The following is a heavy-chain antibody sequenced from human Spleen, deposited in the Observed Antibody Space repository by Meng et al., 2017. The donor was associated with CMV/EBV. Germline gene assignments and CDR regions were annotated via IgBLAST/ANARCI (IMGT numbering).Heavy chain of an antibody. Sequence: QGQVQESGPGLVKPSQTLSPTCTVSGGSISSGDYYWSWIRQPPGKGLEWIGYIYNSGSTYYNPSLKSRVTISVDTSKNQFSLKLRFVTAADTAVYYCAREGRSHQVGVSVYWGQGNLVTVSS. CDR1: GGSISSGDYY. J-gene: IGHJ4*02. CDR2: IYNSGST. V-gene: IGHV4-30-4*01. CDR3: AREGRSHQVGVSVY. D-gene: IGHD2-21*01.